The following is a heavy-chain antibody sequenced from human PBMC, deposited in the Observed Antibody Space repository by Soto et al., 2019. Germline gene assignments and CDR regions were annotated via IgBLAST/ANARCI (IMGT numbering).Heavy chain of an antibody. CDR2: IKQDGSEK. D-gene: IGHD3-10*01. V-gene: IGHV3-7*01. Sequence: GGSLRLSCAASGFTFSSYWMSWVRQAPGKGLEWVANIKQDGSEKYYVDSVKGRFTISRDNAKNSLYLQMNSLRAEDTAVYYCAKLIWFGELCCAFDIWRQGTMVTVS. CDR3: AKLIWFGELCCAFDI. J-gene: IGHJ3*02. CDR1: GFTFSSYW.